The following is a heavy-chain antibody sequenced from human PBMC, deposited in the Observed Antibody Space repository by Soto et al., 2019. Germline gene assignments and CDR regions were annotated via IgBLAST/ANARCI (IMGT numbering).Heavy chain of an antibody. CDR1: GYTFTTYG. D-gene: IGHD6-6*01. J-gene: IGHJ6*02. Sequence: ASVKVSCKAFGYTFTTYGLSWVRQAPGQGLEWMGWVSPYSGNTYYAPRLQGRVTMTTDTSTTTAYMSLRSLRSDDTAIYYCVRGEIRGANRPYYYNGRDVWAKGPPVPVPS. CDR3: VRGEIRGANRPYYYNGRDV. V-gene: IGHV1-18*01. CDR2: VSPYSGNT.